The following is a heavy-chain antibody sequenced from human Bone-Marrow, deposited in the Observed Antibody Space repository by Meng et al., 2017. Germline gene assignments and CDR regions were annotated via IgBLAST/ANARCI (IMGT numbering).Heavy chain of an antibody. D-gene: IGHD3-22*01. CDR1: GFTFSSYW. V-gene: IGHV3-7*01. CDR3: ARGSIHYYDSSGDAFDI. CDR2: IKQDGSEK. Sequence: SLKISCAASGFTFSSYWMSWVRQAPGKGLEWVANIKQDGSEKYYVDSVKGRFTISRDNAKNSLYLQMNSLRAEDTAVYYCARGSIHYYDSSGDAFDIWGQGTVVTVSS. J-gene: IGHJ3*02.